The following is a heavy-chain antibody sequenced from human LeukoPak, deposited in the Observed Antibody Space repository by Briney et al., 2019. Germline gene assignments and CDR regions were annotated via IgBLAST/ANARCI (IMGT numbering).Heavy chain of an antibody. D-gene: IGHD3-22*01. J-gene: IGHJ6*02. CDR2: IRSKAYGWTT. CDR1: GFTFGDYA. Sequence: PGRSLRLSCTASGFTFGDYAMSWVRQAPGKGLEWVGFIRSKAYGWTTEYAASVKGRFTISRDDSKSIAYLQMNSLKTEDTAVYYCTRVVDYYDSSGYYYPYYYYYGMDVWGQGTTVTVSS. V-gene: IGHV3-49*04. CDR3: TRVVDYYDSSGYYYPYYYYYGMDV.